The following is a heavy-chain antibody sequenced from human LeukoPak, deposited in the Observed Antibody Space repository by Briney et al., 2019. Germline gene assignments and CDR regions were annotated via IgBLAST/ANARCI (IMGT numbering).Heavy chain of an antibody. CDR2: IDSGVSST. CDR3: TRGRYYFDY. Sequence: PGRSLRLSCAASGFTFSSYWMHWVRQAPGKGLIWVSRIDSGVSSTIYADSVKGRFTISRDNAKNTLYLQMSSLRAEDTAVYYCTRGRYYFDYWGQGTLVTVSS. D-gene: IGHD4-17*01. CDR1: GFTFSSYW. J-gene: IGHJ4*02. V-gene: IGHV3-74*01.